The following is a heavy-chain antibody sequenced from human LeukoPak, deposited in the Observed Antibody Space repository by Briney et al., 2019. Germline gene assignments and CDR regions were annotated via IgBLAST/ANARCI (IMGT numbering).Heavy chain of an antibody. D-gene: IGHD3-3*01. CDR2: IYDSGTT. CDR3: ARLNLGWDLDSGQYYFDY. J-gene: IGHJ4*02. V-gene: IGHV4-4*02. CDR1: GGSFSSSNW. Sequence: PSGTLSLTCAVSGGSFSSSNWWSWVRQPPGKGLEWIGEIYDSGTTNYNPSLKSRVTISVDRSKNQFSLKLSSVTAADTAVYYCARLNLGWDLDSGQYYFDYWGQGTLVTVSS.